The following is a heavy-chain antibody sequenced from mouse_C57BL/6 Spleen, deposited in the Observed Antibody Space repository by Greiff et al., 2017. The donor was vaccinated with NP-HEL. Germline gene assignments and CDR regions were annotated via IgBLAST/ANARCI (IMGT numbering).Heavy chain of an antibody. CDR3: AREGIGYDYDDAMDY. D-gene: IGHD2-4*01. CDR2: ISYDGSN. J-gene: IGHJ4*01. Sequence: EVKLMESGPGLVKPSQSLSLTCSVTGYSITSGYYWNWIRQFPGNKLEWMGYISYDGSNNYNPSLKNRISITRDTSKNQFFLKLNSVTTEDTATYYCAREGIGYDYDDAMDYWGQGTSVTVSS. V-gene: IGHV3-6*01. CDR1: GYSITSGYY.